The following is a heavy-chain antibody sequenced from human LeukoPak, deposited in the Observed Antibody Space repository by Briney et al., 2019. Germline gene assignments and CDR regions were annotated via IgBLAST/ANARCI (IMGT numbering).Heavy chain of an antibody. CDR2: INHSGST. CDR3: ARQNSRWELLRDY. Sequence: SETLSLTCAVYGGSFSGYYWSWIRQPPGKGLEWIGEINHSGSTNYNPSLKSRVTISVDTSKNQFSLKLSPVTAADTAVYYCARQNSRWELLRDYWGQGTLVTVSS. J-gene: IGHJ4*02. D-gene: IGHD1-26*01. CDR1: GGSFSGYY. V-gene: IGHV4-34*01.